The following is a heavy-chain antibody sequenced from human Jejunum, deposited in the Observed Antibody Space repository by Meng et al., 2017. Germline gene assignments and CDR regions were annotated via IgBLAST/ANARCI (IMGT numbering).Heavy chain of an antibody. CDR2: IWDDGSKE. Sequence: GESLKISCGASGFTFNIYGMRWVRQAPGKGLEWVAVIWDDGSKEYYADSVKGRFTISRDNPKNTLYLQMNSLRADDTAVYYCARIGQHYDYWSGYWTYHYYGMDVWGQGTTVTVSS. D-gene: IGHD3-3*01. J-gene: IGHJ6*02. CDR1: GFTFNIYG. V-gene: IGHV3-33*01. CDR3: ARIGQHYDYWSGYWTYHYYGMDV.